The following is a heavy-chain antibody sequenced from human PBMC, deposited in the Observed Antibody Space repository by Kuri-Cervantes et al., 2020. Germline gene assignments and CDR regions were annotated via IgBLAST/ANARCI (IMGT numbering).Heavy chain of an antibody. D-gene: IGHD3-3*01. CDR2: IFSNDEK. CDR1: GFSLSNARMG. V-gene: IGHV2-26*01. J-gene: IGHJ3*02. CDR3: AHRRWVRFLEWSIPHDAFDI. Sequence: SGPTLVKPTETLTLTCTVSGFSLSNARMGVSWIRQPPGKALEWLAHIFSNDEKSYSTSLKSRLTISKDTSKSQVVLTMTNMDPVDTATYYCAHRRWVRFLEWSIPHDAFDIWGQGTMVTVSS.